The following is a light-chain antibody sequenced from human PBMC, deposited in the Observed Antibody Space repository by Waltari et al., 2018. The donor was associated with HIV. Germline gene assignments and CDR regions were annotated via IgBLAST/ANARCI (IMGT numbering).Light chain of an antibody. CDR1: SSNIGSNT. CDR3: AAWDDRLNGYV. J-gene: IGLJ1*01. Sequence: QSVLTQPPSACGIPGQRVTISCSGSSSNIGSNTVNWYQQLPGTAPKLLTYSNNQRPSGVPDRFSGSKSGTSASLAISGLQSEDEADYYCAAWDDRLNGYVFGTGTKVTVL. CDR2: SNN. V-gene: IGLV1-44*01.